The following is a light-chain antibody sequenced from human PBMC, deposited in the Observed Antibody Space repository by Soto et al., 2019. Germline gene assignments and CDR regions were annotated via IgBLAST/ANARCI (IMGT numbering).Light chain of an antibody. CDR1: SSDVGTYNY. Sequence: QSALTQPRSVSGSPGQSVTISCTGTSSDVGTYNYVSWYQQHPGKAPKLMIYDVSKLPSGVPDRFSGSKSGNTASLTISGLQAEDEADYYCCSYAGSYTWVFGGGTKLTVL. J-gene: IGLJ3*02. CDR2: DVS. CDR3: CSYAGSYTWV. V-gene: IGLV2-11*01.